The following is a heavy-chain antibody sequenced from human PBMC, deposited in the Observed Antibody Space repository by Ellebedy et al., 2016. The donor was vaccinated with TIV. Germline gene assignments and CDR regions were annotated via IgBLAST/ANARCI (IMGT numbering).Heavy chain of an antibody. V-gene: IGHV4-59*01. J-gene: IGHJ4*02. CDR2: IYYTGST. Sequence: MPSETLSLTCTVSGDSISSYYWSWIRQPPGKGLEWIGYIYYTGSTNYNPSLKSRVTISVDTPKSQLSLKLSSVTAADTAVYYCASGPNQYFFDYWGQGTLVTVSS. CDR3: ASGPNQYFFDY. CDR1: GDSISSYY. D-gene: IGHD1-14*01.